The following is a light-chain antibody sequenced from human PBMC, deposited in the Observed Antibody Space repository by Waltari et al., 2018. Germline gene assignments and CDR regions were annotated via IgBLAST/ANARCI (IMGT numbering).Light chain of an antibody. CDR1: RSDLGSYHL. Sequence: QSALTQPASVSGSPGQSITISCTGLRSDLGSYHLVPWFQPHPDQAPKPLIYEVSKRPAWVSHRFAGSASGNTAYLTISGLQAEDEADYYCCSSPESSTSWVFGGGTKLTVL. J-gene: IGLJ3*02. V-gene: IGLV2-23*02. CDR2: EVS. CDR3: CSSPESSTSWV.